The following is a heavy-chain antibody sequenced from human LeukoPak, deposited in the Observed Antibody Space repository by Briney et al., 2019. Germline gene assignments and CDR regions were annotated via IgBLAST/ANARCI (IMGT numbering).Heavy chain of an antibody. CDR2: INPNSGGT. V-gene: IGHV1-2*02. D-gene: IGHD1-14*01. J-gene: IGHJ4*02. CDR3: ARLPGGREEHRPHFDY. CDR1: GHTFTGYY. Sequence: GASVKVSCKASGHTFTGYYMHWVRQAPGQGLEWMGWINPNSGGTNYAQKFQGRVTMTRDTSISTAYMELSRLRSDDTAVYYCARLPGGREEHRPHFDYWGQGTLVTVSS.